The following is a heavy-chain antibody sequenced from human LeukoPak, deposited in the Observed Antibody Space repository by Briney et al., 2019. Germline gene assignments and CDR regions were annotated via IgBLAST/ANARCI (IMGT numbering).Heavy chain of an antibody. CDR2: ISGDGSST. J-gene: IGHJ4*02. V-gene: IGHV3-43*02. Sequence: GESLRLSCAVSGFTFEEYAMHWVRQAPGKGLEWVSLISGDGSSTYYADSVKGRFTISRDNSENSLYLQMNSLRTGDTALYYCAKDWSSGWTYSDYWGQGTLVTVSS. D-gene: IGHD6-19*01. CDR1: GFTFEEYA. CDR3: AKDWSSGWTYSDY.